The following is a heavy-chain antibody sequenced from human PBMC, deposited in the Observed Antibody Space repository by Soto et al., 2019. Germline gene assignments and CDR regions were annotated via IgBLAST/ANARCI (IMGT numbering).Heavy chain of an antibody. CDR2: IYWDDDK. CDR3: AHCKSPDETLTTSVAFDI. J-gene: IGHJ3*02. CDR1: GFSLSTSGVG. Sequence: SGPTLVNPTQTLTLTCTFSGFSLSTSGVGVSWIRQPPGKALEWLALIYWDDDKRYSPSLKSRLTITKDTSKNQVVLTMTNMDPVDTATYYCAHCKSPDETLTTSVAFDIWGQGTMVTVSS. V-gene: IGHV2-5*02. D-gene: IGHD3-22*01.